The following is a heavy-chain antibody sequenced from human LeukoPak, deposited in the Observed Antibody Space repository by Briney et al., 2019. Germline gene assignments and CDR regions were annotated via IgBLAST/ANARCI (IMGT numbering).Heavy chain of an antibody. D-gene: IGHD3-22*01. CDR2: IGTAGDT. CDR3: ARGHYYDSSGSPKDAFDI. J-gene: IGHJ3*02. V-gene: IGHV3-13*01. Sequence: GGSLRLSCAASGFTFSSYDMHWVRQATGKGLEWVSAIGTAGDTYYPGSVKCRFTISRENAKNCLYLQMNSLRAGDTAVYYCARGHYYDSSGSPKDAFDIWGQGTMVTVSS. CDR1: GFTFSSYD.